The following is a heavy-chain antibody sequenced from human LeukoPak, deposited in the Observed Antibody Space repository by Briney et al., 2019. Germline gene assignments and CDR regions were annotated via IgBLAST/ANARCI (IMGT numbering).Heavy chain of an antibody. CDR3: ARQVVPADITWGLGYYYMDV. J-gene: IGHJ6*03. CDR2: ISVGDSDT. D-gene: IGHD2-2*01. V-gene: IGHV5-51*01. CDR1: GYTFSNYW. Sequence: GESLKISCRGSGYTFSNYWIGWVRQMPGKGLEWMGIISVGDSDTRYSPSFQGQVTISDDKSISTAYLQWSSLEASDTAMYYCARQVVPADITWGLGYYYMDVWGKGTTVTVSS.